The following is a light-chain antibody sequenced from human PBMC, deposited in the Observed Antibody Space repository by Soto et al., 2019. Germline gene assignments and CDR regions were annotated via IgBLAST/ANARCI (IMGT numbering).Light chain of an antibody. J-gene: IGKJ5*01. V-gene: IGKV3D-20*01. CDR1: QSVRRRY. Sequence: EIVLKQSPATLSLSPGERATLSCGSSQSVRRRYLALSQHKPVLAPMLLLYDASSRATGIPDRFSGSGSGTDFTLTIRRLEPADLAVYYCHQYGSSLITFGQGTRLEI. CDR2: DAS. CDR3: HQYGSSLIT.